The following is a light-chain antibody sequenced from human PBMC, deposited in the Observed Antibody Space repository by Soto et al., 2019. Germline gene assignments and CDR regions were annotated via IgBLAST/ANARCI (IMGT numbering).Light chain of an antibody. CDR3: QQYGSSPT. CDR2: GAS. V-gene: IGKV3-20*01. J-gene: IGKJ4*01. Sequence: EIVLTQSPGTLSLSPGERPTLSCRASQSVSSSYLAWYQQKPGQAPRLLIYGASSRATGIPDRFSGSGSGTDFTLTISRLEPEDFAVYYCQQYGSSPTFGGGTKVEIK. CDR1: QSVSSSY.